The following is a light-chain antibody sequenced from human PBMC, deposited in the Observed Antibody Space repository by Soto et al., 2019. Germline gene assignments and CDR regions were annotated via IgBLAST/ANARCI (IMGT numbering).Light chain of an antibody. CDR2: DAS. CDR3: QQYNSYWT. V-gene: IGKV1-5*01. Sequence: DIQMTQSPSTLSASVGDRVTITCRASQSISSWLAWYQQKPGKAPKLLIYDASSLESGVPSRFSGSGSGTEFTLTISSLQPDDFATYYCQQYNSYWTSGQGTKAEIK. J-gene: IGKJ1*01. CDR1: QSISSW.